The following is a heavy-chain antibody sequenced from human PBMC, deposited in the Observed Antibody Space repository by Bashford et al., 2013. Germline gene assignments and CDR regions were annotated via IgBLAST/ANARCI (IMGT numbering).Heavy chain of an antibody. CDR2: FYSGGST. D-gene: IGHD3-16*01. CDR3: ATYLGVSDAFDI. Sequence: GGSLRLSCATSGFSVSRGYMNWVRQAPGKGLEWVSVFYSGGSTDYAESVRGRFIISRDTSKNTIYLQMNSLRAEDTAVYYCATYLGVSDAFDIVGPRDNGHRLL. J-gene: IGHJ3*02. V-gene: IGHV3-53*01. CDR1: GFSVSRGY.